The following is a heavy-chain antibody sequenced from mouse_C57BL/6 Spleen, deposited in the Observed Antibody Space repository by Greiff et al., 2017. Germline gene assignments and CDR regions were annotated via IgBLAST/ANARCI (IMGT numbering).Heavy chain of an antibody. CDR3: ARPLYYGNYRAMDY. CDR2: ISSGGSYT. CDR1: GFTFSSYG. V-gene: IGHV5-6*01. D-gene: IGHD2-1*01. J-gene: IGHJ4*01. Sequence: EVQRVESGGDLVKPGGSLKLSCAASGFTFSSYGMSWVRQTPDKRLEWVATISSGGSYTYYPDSVKGRFTISRDNAKNTLYLQMSSLKSEDTAMYYCARPLYYGNYRAMDYWGQGTSVTVSS.